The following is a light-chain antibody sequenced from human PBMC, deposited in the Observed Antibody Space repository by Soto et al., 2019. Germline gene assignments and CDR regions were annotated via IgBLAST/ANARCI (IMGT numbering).Light chain of an antibody. V-gene: IGLV2-8*01. CDR3: KSYAGSNTYV. J-gene: IGLJ1*01. CDR1: TSDIGVYDF. Sequence: QSALTQPPSASGSPGQSVTISCPGTTSDIGVYDFVSWYQHHPGKAPRLIIYEVVQRPSGVPDRFSGSKSGNTASLTVSGLQAADEADYFCKSYAGSNTYVFGSGTKLTVL. CDR2: EVV.